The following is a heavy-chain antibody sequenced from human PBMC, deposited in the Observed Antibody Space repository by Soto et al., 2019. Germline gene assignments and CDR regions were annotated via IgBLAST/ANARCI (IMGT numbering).Heavy chain of an antibody. CDR3: ARPTHSGYDSGMAFDY. Sequence: GGALRLSCAASGFTLSSYGMHWVRQAPGKGLEWVAVIWYDGSNEYYADSVKGRFTISRDNSKNTLYLQMNSLRAEDTAVYYCARPTHSGYDSGMAFDYLGQGTLVTVSS. CDR2: IWYDGSNE. CDR1: GFTLSSYG. V-gene: IGHV3-33*01. D-gene: IGHD5-12*01. J-gene: IGHJ4*02.